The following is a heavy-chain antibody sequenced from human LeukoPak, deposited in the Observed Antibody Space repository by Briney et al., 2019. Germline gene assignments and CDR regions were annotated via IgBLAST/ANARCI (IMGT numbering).Heavy chain of an antibody. Sequence: SETLSLTCTVSGGSISSDSYYWSWIRQPAGKGLEWIGRIYTSGSTNYNPSLKSRVTISVDTSKNQFSLKLSSVTAADTAVYYCARGASSSSWDGLIFDCWGQGTLVTVSS. V-gene: IGHV4-61*02. CDR3: ARGASSSSWDGLIFDC. CDR2: IYTSGST. CDR1: GGSISSDSYY. J-gene: IGHJ4*02. D-gene: IGHD6-13*01.